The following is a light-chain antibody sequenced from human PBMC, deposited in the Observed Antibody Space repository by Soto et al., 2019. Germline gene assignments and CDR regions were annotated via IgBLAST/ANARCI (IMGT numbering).Light chain of an antibody. J-gene: IGKJ5*01. CDR3: QQYGRSPT. Sequence: IVLTQSPSTLSLSPGSRPTLGCRASQSVSSRYLAWYQQTPGQAPRLLIYDVSSRATGIPDRFSGSGSATDFTLTISRLEPEDFAVYYCQQYGRSPTFGQGTRLEIK. CDR2: DVS. V-gene: IGKV3-20*01. CDR1: QSVSSRY.